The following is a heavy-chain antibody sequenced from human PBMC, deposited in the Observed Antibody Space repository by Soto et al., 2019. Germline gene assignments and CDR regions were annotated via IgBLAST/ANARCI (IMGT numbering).Heavy chain of an antibody. J-gene: IGHJ3*02. V-gene: IGHV1-8*01. Sequence: ASVKVSCKASRYTFISYDINWVRQATGQGLEWMGWMNPNSGNTGYAQKFQGRITMTRNTSINTAYMELSSLGSEDTALYFCATWHLREHAYDIWGQGTMVTVSS. CDR3: ATWHLREHAYDI. CDR1: RYTFISYD. CDR2: MNPNSGNT. D-gene: IGHD5-12*01.